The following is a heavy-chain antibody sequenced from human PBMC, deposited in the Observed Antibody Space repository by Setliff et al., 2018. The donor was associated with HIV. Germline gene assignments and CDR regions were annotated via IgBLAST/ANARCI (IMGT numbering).Heavy chain of an antibody. CDR1: GYRFNNYW. CDR3: ARGGYWYDDNPYYRPLDY. V-gene: IGHV5-51*01. Sequence: GESLKISCKASGYRFNNYWIGWVRQMPGKGLEWMGIIYPGDMDVKYNPSFQGRVTIPADRFRTTTYLQWSGLKASDTAIYYCARGGYWYDDNPYYRPLDYWGQGTLVTAPQ. CDR2: IYPGDMDV. J-gene: IGHJ4*02. D-gene: IGHD3-10*01.